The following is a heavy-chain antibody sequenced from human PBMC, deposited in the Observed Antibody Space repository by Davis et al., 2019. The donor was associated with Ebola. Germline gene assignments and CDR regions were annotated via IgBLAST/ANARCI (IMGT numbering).Heavy chain of an antibody. D-gene: IGHD4-17*01. CDR3: ARGGALYGDYVHDY. Sequence: AASVKVSCKASGGTFSSYAISWLRQAPGQGLEWMGWISAYNGNTNYAQKLQGRVTMTTDTSTSTAYMELRSLRSDDTAVYYCARGGALYGDYVHDYWGQGTLVTVSS. CDR1: GGTFSSYA. CDR2: ISAYNGNT. V-gene: IGHV1-18*01. J-gene: IGHJ4*02.